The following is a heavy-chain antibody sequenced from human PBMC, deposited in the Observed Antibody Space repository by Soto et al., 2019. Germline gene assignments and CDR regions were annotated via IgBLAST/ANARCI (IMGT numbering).Heavy chain of an antibody. Sequence: ASVKVSCKASGYTFTSYDINWVRQATGQGLEWMGWMNPNSGNTGYAQKFQGRVTMTRNTSISTAYMELSSLRSEDTAVYYCARMSGATIRLGYYYYYMDVWGKGTTVTVSS. CDR1: GYTFTSYD. D-gene: IGHD5-12*01. CDR3: ARMSGATIRLGYYYYYMDV. V-gene: IGHV1-8*01. J-gene: IGHJ6*03. CDR2: MNPNSGNT.